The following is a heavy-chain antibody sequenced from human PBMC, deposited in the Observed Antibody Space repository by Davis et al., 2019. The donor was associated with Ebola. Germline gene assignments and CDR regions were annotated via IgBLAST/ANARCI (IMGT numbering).Heavy chain of an antibody. V-gene: IGHV3-53*01. J-gene: IGHJ4*02. CDR3: AKGPDGYQFQLN. D-gene: IGHD2-2*01. CDR2: IYRGGDT. Sequence: GGSLRLSCAASGFAVSSNYMSWVRQAPGKGLDWVSVIYRGGDTYYADSVKGRFTISRDNSKNTLYLQMNSLRAEDTAVYHCAKGPDGYQFQLNWGQGTLVTVSS. CDR1: GFAVSSNY.